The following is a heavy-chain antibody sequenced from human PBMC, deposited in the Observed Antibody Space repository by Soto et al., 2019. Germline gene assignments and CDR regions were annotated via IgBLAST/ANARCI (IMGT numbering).Heavy chain of an antibody. V-gene: IGHV5-51*01. Sequence: GESLKISCKGSGYSFTSYWIGWVRQMPGKGLEWMGIIYPGDSDTRYSPSSQGQATISAEKSISTAYLQWSSLKASDTAMYYCARLLQPNNQESSFYGMDVWGQGTTVTVSS. CDR3: ARLLQPNNQESSFYGMDV. CDR2: IYPGDSDT. J-gene: IGHJ6*02. D-gene: IGHD1-1*01. CDR1: GYSFTSYW.